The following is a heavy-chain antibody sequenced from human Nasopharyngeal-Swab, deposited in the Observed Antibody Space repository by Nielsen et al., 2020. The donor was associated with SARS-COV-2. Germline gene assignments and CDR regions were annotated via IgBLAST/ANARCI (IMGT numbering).Heavy chain of an antibody. CDR1: GGSIGSSSYY. CDR3: ARTDYYGSGSPDY. Sequence: ESLKISCTVSGGSIGSSSYYWGWIRQPPGKGLEWIGSIYYSGSTYYNPSLKSRVTISVDTSKNQFSLKLSSVTAADTAVYYCARTDYYGSGSPDYWGQGTLVTVSS. J-gene: IGHJ4*02. CDR2: IYYSGST. D-gene: IGHD3-10*01. V-gene: IGHV4-39*01.